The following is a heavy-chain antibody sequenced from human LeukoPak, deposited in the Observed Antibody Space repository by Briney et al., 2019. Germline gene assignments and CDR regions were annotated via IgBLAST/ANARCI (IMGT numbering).Heavy chain of an antibody. V-gene: IGHV1-8*02. D-gene: IGHD4-17*01. J-gene: IGHJ4*02. Sequence: AASVKVSCKASGYTFTGYYMHWVRQAPGQGLEWMGWMNPNSGNTGYAQKFQGRVTMTRNTSISTAYMELSSLRSEDTAVYYCARVDTNDYGDYDFDYWGQGTLVTVSS. CDR2: MNPNSGNT. CDR3: ARVDTNDYGDYDFDY. CDR1: GYTFTGYY.